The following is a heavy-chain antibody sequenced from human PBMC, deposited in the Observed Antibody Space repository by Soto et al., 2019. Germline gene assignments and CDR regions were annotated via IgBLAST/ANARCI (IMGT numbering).Heavy chain of an antibody. J-gene: IGHJ4*02. CDR3: ARVAVAGTRVDY. V-gene: IGHV4-4*02. CDR1: GGSFRSSNW. D-gene: IGHD6-19*01. CDR2: ISHSGST. Sequence: QVQLQESGPGLVKPSGTLSLTCAVSGGSFRSSNWWSWVRQPPVKGLEWIGEISHSGSTNYYPSLKSRVTISVDKSKNQFSLKLSSVTAADTAVYYCARVAVAGTRVDYWGPVTLVTVSS.